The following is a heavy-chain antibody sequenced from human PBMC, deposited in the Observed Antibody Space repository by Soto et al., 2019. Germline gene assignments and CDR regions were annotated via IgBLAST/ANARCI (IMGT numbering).Heavy chain of an antibody. V-gene: IGHV3-21*01. D-gene: IGHD4-4*01. CDR3: ARDRTVTTFEDFAY. J-gene: IGHJ4*02. Sequence: GSLRLSCAASGFTFSSYSMNWVRQAPGKGLEWVSSISSSSSYIYYTDSVKGRFTISRDNAKNSLYLQMNSLRAEDTAVYYCARDRTVTTFEDFAYWGQGTLVTVSS. CDR1: GFTFSSYS. CDR2: ISSSSSYI.